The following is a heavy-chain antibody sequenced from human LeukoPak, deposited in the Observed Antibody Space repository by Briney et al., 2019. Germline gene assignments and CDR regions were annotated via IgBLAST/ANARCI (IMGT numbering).Heavy chain of an antibody. V-gene: IGHV3-23*01. CDR2: ISGSGGTT. Sequence: RAGGSLRLTCAASGFSFSIYVMTWVRQAPGKGLEWVTAISGSGGTTYYADSVKGRFTISRDNSKNTLYLQMNSLRAEDTAVYYCARVPPDYYDSSGPMLYFQHWGQGTLVTVSS. J-gene: IGHJ1*01. CDR3: ARVPPDYYDSSGPMLYFQH. D-gene: IGHD3-22*01. CDR1: GFSFSIYV.